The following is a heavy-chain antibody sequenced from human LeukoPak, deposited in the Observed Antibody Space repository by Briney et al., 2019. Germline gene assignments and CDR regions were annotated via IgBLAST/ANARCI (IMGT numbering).Heavy chain of an antibody. J-gene: IGHJ4*02. D-gene: IGHD4-17*01. CDR3: ARSTDYGDYRFDY. CDR2: ISSSSSYI. Sequence: GSLRLSCAASGFPFSSYSMNWVRQAPGKGLEWVSSISSSSSYIYYADSVKGRFTISRDNAKNSLYLQMNSLRAEGTAVYYCARSTDYGDYRFDYWGQGTLVTVSS. CDR1: GFPFSSYS. V-gene: IGHV3-21*01.